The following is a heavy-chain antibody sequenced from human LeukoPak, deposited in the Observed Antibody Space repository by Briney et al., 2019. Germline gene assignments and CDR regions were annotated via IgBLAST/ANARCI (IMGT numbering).Heavy chain of an antibody. Sequence: GGSLRLSCAASGFTFSRYGMHWVRQAPGKGLEWLAVIWFDGTDKYYADSVKGRFTISRDNSKNSLYLQMNSLRTEDTALYYCAKDKYSSSWNGMDVWGQGTTVTVSS. J-gene: IGHJ6*02. CDR3: AKDKYSSSWNGMDV. CDR2: IWFDGTDK. V-gene: IGHV3-33*03. CDR1: GFTFSRYG. D-gene: IGHD6-13*01.